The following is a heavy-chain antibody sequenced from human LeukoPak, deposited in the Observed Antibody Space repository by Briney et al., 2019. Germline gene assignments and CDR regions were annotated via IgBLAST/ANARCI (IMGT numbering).Heavy chain of an antibody. CDR1: GYSFTSYG. CDR2: ISAYNGYT. V-gene: IGHV1-18*01. CDR3: ARDYYDSSGYAEYFQH. J-gene: IGHJ1*01. Sequence: GASVKVSCKASGYSFTSYGISWVRQAPGQGLEWMGWISAYNGYTNYAQKLQGRVTMTTDTSTSTAYMELRSLRSDDTAVYYCARDYYDSSGYAEYFQHWGQGTLVTVSS. D-gene: IGHD3-22*01.